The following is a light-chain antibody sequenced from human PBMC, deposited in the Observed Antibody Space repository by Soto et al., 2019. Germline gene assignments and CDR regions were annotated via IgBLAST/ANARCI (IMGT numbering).Light chain of an antibody. CDR2: EVS. CDR1: QSINKW. Sequence: DSLWTPSPSTLSTSVGDSVPISCRASQSINKWLAWYQHKPGKAPNLLIYEVSTLHSGVPSRFSGSGSGTDFTLTISSLQPEDFATYYCQQSYSTPITFGQGTRLEIK. CDR3: QQSYSTPIT. J-gene: IGKJ5*01. V-gene: IGKV1-5*03.